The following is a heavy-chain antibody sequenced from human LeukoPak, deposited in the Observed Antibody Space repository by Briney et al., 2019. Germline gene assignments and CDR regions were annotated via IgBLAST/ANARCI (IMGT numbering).Heavy chain of an antibody. Sequence: ETLSLTCTVSGGSISSSSYYWGWIRQAPGKGLEWVSIIYSGGSTYYADSVKGRFTISRDSSKNTLFLQMNSLRAEDTAVYYCARDLIYGESDYWGQGTLVTVSS. D-gene: IGHD4-17*01. CDR3: ARDLIYGESDY. CDR2: IYSGGST. V-gene: IGHV3-66*01. CDR1: GGSISSSSYY. J-gene: IGHJ4*02.